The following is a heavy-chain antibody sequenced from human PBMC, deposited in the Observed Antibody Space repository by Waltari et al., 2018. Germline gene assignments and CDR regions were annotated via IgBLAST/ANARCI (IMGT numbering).Heavy chain of an antibody. CDR2: IIPIFGTA. V-gene: IGHV1-69*01. CDR3: ARSCRDGYNSFDY. Sequence: QVQLVQSGAEVKKPGSSVKVSCKASGGPCSSYATSWVRHAPGQGLDWMGGIIPIFGTANYAQKFQGRVTITADESTSTAYMELSSLRSEDTAVYYCARSCRDGYNSFDYWGQGTLVTVSS. CDR1: GGPCSSYA. D-gene: IGHD5-12*01. J-gene: IGHJ4*02.